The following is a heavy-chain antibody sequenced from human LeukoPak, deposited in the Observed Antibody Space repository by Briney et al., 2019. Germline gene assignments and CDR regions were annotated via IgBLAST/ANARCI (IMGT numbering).Heavy chain of an antibody. J-gene: IGHJ4*02. D-gene: IGHD3-10*01. CDR1: GGSISSSSYY. Sequence: PSETLSLTCTVSGGSISSSSYYWGWIRQPPGKGLEWIGEINHSGSTNYNPSLKSRVTISVDTSKNQFSLKLSSVTAADTAVYYCAGTYYYGSGRNYWGQGTLVTVSS. V-gene: IGHV4-39*07. CDR2: INHSGST. CDR3: AGTYYYGSGRNY.